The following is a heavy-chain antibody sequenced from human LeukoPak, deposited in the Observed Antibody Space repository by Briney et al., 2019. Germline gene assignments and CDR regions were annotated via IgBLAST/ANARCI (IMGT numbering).Heavy chain of an antibody. CDR1: GGSISSYY. CDR2: IYTSGST. CDR3: ARDVYYDDSSPSFDD. Sequence: PSETLSLTCTVSGGSISSYYWSWIRQPAGKGLEWIGRIYTSGSTNYNPSLKSRVTMSVDTSKNQFSRKLSSVTAADTAVYYGARDVYYDDSSPSFDDWGQGSLVTVSS. D-gene: IGHD3-22*01. V-gene: IGHV4-4*07. J-gene: IGHJ4*02.